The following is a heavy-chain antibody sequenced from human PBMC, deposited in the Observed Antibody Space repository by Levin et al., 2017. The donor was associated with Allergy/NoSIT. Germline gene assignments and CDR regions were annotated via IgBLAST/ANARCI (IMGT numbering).Heavy chain of an antibody. J-gene: IGHJ4*02. V-gene: IGHV3-48*03. Sequence: GGSLRLSCAASGFIFSNYEMYWVRQAPGKGLEWISYISSRGDTTHYADSVKGRFTISRDNAKNSLYMQVNSLKPEDTAVYYCAVQRSPGIVDATMGFDYWGQGTLVTVSS. CDR3: AVQRSPGIVDATMGFDY. D-gene: IGHD1-26*01. CDR1: GFIFSNYE. CDR2: ISSRGDTT.